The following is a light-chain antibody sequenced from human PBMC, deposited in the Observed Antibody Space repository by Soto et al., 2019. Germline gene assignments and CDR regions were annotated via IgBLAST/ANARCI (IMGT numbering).Light chain of an antibody. V-gene: IGLV2-11*01. CDR2: DVS. Sequence: QSALTQPRSVSGSPGQSVTISCTGTSSDVGGYNYVSWYQEHPGKAPKLMIYDVSKRPSGVPDRFSGSKSGNTASLTISGLHAEDEADYYCCSYAGTYAFVMFGGGTKLTVL. J-gene: IGLJ3*02. CDR3: CSYAGTYAFVM. CDR1: SSDVGGYNY.